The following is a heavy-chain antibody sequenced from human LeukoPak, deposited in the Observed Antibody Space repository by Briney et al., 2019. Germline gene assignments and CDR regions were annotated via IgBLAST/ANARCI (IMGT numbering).Heavy chain of an antibody. CDR1: GGSISSYY. V-gene: IGHV4-59*01. D-gene: IGHD5-18*01. Sequence: SETLSLTCTVSGGSISSYYWSWIRQPPGKGLEWIGYIYYSGSTNYNPSLKSRVTISVDTSKNQFSLKLSSVTAADTAVYYRARGGATWIQLWLLNYWGQGTLVTVSS. J-gene: IGHJ4*02. CDR3: ARGGATWIQLWLLNY. CDR2: IYYSGST.